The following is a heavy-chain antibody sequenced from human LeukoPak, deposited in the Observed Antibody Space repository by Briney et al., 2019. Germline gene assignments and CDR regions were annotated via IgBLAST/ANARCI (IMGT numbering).Heavy chain of an antibody. V-gene: IGHV3-66*01. Sequence: GGSLRLSCAASGFTVSSNYMSWVRQAPGKGLEWVSVIYSGGSTYYADSVKGRFTISRDNSKNTVYLHMNSLRAEDTAVHYCVRAHHPGGWFDPWGQGTLVTVSS. J-gene: IGHJ5*02. CDR2: IYSGGST. D-gene: IGHD3-16*01. CDR1: GFTVSSNY. CDR3: VRAHHPGGWFDP.